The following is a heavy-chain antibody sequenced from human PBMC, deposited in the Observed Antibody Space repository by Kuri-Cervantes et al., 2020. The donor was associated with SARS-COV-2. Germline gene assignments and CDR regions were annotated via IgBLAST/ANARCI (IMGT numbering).Heavy chain of an antibody. CDR3: ARDFEGPPNYDSSGYYEQYGMDV. D-gene: IGHD3-22*01. J-gene: IGHJ6*02. CDR2: ISYDGSNK. Sequence: GESLKISCAASGLTLNSYAMHWVRQAPGKGLEWVAVISYDGSNKYYADSVKGRFTISRDNSKNTLYLQMNSLGAEDTAVYYCARDFEGPPNYDSSGYYEQYGMDVWGQGTTVTVSS. CDR1: GLTLNSYA. V-gene: IGHV3-30*01.